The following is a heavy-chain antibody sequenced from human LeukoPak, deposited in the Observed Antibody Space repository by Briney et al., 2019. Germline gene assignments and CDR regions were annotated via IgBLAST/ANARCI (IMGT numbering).Heavy chain of an antibody. Sequence: PGGSLRLSCAASGFTFSSYAMSWVRQAPGRGLEWVSAISGGGGSTYYADSVKGRFTISRDNPKNTLYLQMNGLRAEDTAVYYCAKDDWESYYFDYWGQGTLVTVSS. J-gene: IGHJ4*02. CDR2: ISGGGGST. D-gene: IGHD3-16*01. CDR3: AKDDWESYYFDY. V-gene: IGHV3-23*01. CDR1: GFTFSSYA.